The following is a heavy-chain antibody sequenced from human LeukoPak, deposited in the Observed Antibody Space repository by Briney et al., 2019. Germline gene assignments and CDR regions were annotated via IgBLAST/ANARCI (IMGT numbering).Heavy chain of an antibody. CDR2: IHYSGST. Sequence: SETLSLTCTVSGGSISSGDYFWSWLRQQPGKGLEWIGYIHYSGSTYYNPSLKSRVIISVDTSKNQLSLKLSSVTAADTAMYYCARDSGSYPYGMDVWGQGTTVTVSS. CDR1: GGSISSGDYF. CDR3: ARDSGSYPYGMDV. D-gene: IGHD3-10*01. V-gene: IGHV4-31*03. J-gene: IGHJ6*02.